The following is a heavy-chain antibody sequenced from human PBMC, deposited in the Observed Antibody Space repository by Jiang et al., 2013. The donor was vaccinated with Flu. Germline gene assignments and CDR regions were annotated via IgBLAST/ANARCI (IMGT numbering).Heavy chain of an antibody. J-gene: IGHJ4*02. D-gene: IGHD3-3*01. CDR1: GGSISSSSYY. Sequence: GSGLVKPSETLSLTCTVSGGSISSSSYYWGWIRQPPGKGLEWIGSIYYSGSTYYNPSLKSRVTISVDTSKNQFSLKLSSVTAADTAVYYCARQSFWSGYYGSDYWGQGTLVTVSS. V-gene: IGHV4-39*01. CDR2: IYYSGST. CDR3: ARQSFWSGYYGSDY.